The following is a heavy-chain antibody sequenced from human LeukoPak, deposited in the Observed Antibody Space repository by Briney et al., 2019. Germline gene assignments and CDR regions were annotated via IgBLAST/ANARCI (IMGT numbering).Heavy chain of an antibody. CDR3: VRHDAAHAFDI. Sequence: GGSESLSCAASGFTFSSFQMHWVRQAPGKGLVWVSRVSDDGSTTTYADSVKGRFTISRDNAKNTLYLQMNSLRPEDTAVYYCVRHDAAHAFDIWGQGTMVIVSS. CDR1: GFTFSSFQ. V-gene: IGHV3-74*03. CDR2: VSDDGSTT. D-gene: IGHD1-1*01. J-gene: IGHJ3*02.